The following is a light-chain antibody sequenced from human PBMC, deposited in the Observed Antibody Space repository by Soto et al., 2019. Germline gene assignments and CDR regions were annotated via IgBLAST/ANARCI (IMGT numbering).Light chain of an antibody. V-gene: IGKV1-5*03. J-gene: IGKJ1*01. Sequence: DIQMTHSPSTLSASVGDRVNMTYLSSQNIVMWLALYQHPPGKGPKFLINKVSNLESGVPSRISVSGSGKEFTLNISSLQTADFATYYCLQFNTFQWKFGKGTKVDI. CDR2: KVS. CDR1: QNIVMW. CDR3: LQFNTFQWK.